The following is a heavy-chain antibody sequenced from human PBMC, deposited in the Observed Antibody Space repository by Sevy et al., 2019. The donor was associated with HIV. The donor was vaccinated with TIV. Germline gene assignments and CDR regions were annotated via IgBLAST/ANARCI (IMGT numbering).Heavy chain of an antibody. Sequence: GGSLRLSCAASGFTFSSYGMHWVRRAPGKGLEWVAVISYDGSNKYYADSAKGRFTISRDNSKNTLSLQMNSLRAEDTAVYYCAKDQGGYTYGLPGYYYYGMDVWGQGTTVTVSS. D-gene: IGHD5-18*01. CDR2: ISYDGSNK. V-gene: IGHV3-30*18. CDR1: GFTFSSYG. CDR3: AKDQGGYTYGLPGYYYYGMDV. J-gene: IGHJ6*02.